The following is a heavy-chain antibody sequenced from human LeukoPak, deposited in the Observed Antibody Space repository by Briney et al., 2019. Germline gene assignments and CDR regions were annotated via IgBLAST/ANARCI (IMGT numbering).Heavy chain of an antibody. D-gene: IGHD3-22*01. CDR2: MNPNSANT. J-gene: IGHJ4*02. Sequence: GASVKVSCKASGYTFTSYDINWVRQATGQGLEWMGWMNPNSANTGYAQKFQGRVTMNRNTAITTAYMELSSLTSEDTAVYYCARGGPYDSSGHLDWWGQGTLVTVSS. CDR3: ARGGPYDSSGHLDW. V-gene: IGHV1-8*01. CDR1: GYTFTSYD.